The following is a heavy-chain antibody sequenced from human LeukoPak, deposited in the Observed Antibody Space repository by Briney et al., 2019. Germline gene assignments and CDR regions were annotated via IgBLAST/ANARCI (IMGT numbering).Heavy chain of an antibody. J-gene: IGHJ6*02. CDR3: ARPRWFGEPKGASYGMDV. CDR1: GYSFTSYW. CDR2: IYPGDSDT. Sequence: GESLKISCKGSGYSFTSYWIGWVRQMPGKGLEWMGIIYPGDSDTRYSPSFQGQVTISADKSISTAYLQWSSLKASDTAMYYCARPRWFGEPKGASYGMDVWGQGTTVTVSS. V-gene: IGHV5-51*01. D-gene: IGHD3-10*01.